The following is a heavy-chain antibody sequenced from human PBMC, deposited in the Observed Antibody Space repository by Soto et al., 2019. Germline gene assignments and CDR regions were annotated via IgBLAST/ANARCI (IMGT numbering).Heavy chain of an antibody. D-gene: IGHD2-15*01. J-gene: IGHJ6*02. V-gene: IGHV3-30-3*01. Sequence: VGSLRLSCAASGFTFSSYAMHWVRQAPGKGLEWVAVISYDGSNKYYADSVKGRFTISRDNSKNTLYLQMNSLRAEDTAVYYCAREGVVVAKNYYGMDVWGQGTTVTVSS. CDR3: AREGVVVAKNYYGMDV. CDR1: GFTFSSYA. CDR2: ISYDGSNK.